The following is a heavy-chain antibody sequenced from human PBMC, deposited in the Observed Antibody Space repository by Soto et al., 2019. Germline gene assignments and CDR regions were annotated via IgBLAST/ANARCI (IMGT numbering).Heavy chain of an antibody. D-gene: IGHD1-20*01. J-gene: IGHJ4*02. V-gene: IGHV1-69*01. CDR3: ATELSDNPASAFDS. Sequence: QVQLVQSGAEVKKPGSSVKVSCKASGVTFSSETVSWVRQAPGEGLEWMGGIIPIFGTPDYAQRFQGRVTSTADESPATGYMQLSSLRSDDTAVYYWATELSDNPASAFDSWGQGTLVTVSS. CDR1: GVTFSSET. CDR2: IIPIFGTP.